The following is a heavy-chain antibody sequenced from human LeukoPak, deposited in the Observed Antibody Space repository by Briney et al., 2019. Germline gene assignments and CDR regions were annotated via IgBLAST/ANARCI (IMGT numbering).Heavy chain of an antibody. CDR3: ATTSLALAVAGIRNALDI. J-gene: IGHJ3*02. V-gene: IGHV1-18*01. Sequence: ASVKVSCKASGYTFTSYGISWVRQAPGQGLEWMGWISAYNGNTNYAQKLQGRVTMTTDTSTSTAYMELRSLRSDDTAVYYCATTSLALAVAGIRNALDIWGQGTMVTVSS. CDR2: ISAYNGNT. CDR1: GYTFTSYG. D-gene: IGHD6-19*01.